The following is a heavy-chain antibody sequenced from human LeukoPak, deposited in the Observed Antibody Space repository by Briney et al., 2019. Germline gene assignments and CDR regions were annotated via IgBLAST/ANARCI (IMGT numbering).Heavy chain of an antibody. CDR1: GYTFTGYY. D-gene: IGHD5-18*01. CDR2: INPNSGGT. J-gene: IGHJ4*02. CDR3: ARVVTTRGYYFDY. V-gene: IGHV1-2*02. Sequence: ASVKVSCKASGYTFTGYYMHWVRRAPGQGLEWMGWINPNSGGTNYAQKLQGRVTMTTDTSTSTAYMELRSLRSDDTAVYYCARVVTTRGYYFDYWGQGTLVTVSS.